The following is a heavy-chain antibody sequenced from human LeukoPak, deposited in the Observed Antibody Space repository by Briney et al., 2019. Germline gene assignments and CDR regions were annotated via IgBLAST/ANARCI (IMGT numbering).Heavy chain of an antibody. CDR3: ARARHADY. V-gene: IGHV3-53*01. J-gene: IGHJ4*02. Sequence: PGGSLRLSCAASGFAVSSNYMSWVRQAPGKGLEWVSVIYSGGGIYYAESVRGRFTISRDNSKNTLYLQMNSLRAEDTAVCYCARARHADYWGQGTLVTVSS. CDR2: IYSGGGI. CDR1: GFAVSSNY.